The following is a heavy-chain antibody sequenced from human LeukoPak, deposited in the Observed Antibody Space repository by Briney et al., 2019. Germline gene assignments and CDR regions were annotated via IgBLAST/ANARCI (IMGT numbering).Heavy chain of an antibody. CDR1: GFTFSSYA. CDR2: ISGSGGST. Sequence: GGSLRLSCAASGFTFSSYAMTWVRQAPGKGLEWVSGISGSGGSTYFADSVKGRFTISRDNSQNTLYLQMNSLRAEDTAVYYCAKSLHCSSTSCYGGLDYWGQGTPVTVSS. D-gene: IGHD2-2*01. V-gene: IGHV3-23*01. CDR3: AKSLHCSSTSCYGGLDY. J-gene: IGHJ4*02.